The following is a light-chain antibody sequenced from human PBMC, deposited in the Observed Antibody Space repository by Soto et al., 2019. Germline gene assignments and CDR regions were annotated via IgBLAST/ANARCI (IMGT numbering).Light chain of an antibody. V-gene: IGKV3-20*01. J-gene: IGKJ3*01. CDR3: QHYDSSPPFT. CDR1: QSVSSSY. CDR2: GAS. Sequence: EIVLTQSPGTLSLSPGERATLSCRASQSVSSSYLAWYQQKPGQAPRLLIYGASSRATGIPDRFSGSGSGTDFTLTISRLEPEGFAVYYCQHYDSSPPFTVGPGTKVASK.